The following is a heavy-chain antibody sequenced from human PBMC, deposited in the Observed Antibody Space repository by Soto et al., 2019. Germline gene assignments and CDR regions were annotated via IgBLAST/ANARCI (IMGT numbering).Heavy chain of an antibody. CDR1: GFTFSSYA. V-gene: IGHV3-23*01. J-gene: IGHJ4*02. D-gene: IGHD1-7*01. CDR3: VKADKANYRWEYYFDS. CDR2: ITSSNGNT. Sequence: PGGSLRLSCAASGFTFSSYAMSWVRQAPGKGLEWVSAITSSNGNTYYADSVRGRFTISRDNSKNTLYLQMNSLRAEDTAVYSCVKADKANYRWEYYFDSWGQGTLVTVSS.